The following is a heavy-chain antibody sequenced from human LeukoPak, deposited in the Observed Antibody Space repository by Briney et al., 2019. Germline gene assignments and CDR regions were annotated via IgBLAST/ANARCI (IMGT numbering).Heavy chain of an antibody. Sequence: GGSLRLSCAASGFTFSSYAMHWVRQAPGKGLEWVAVISYDGSNKYYADSVKGRFTISRDNSKNTLYLQMNSLRAEDTAVYYCARPYYDILTGLDYWGQGTLVTVSS. J-gene: IGHJ4*02. CDR2: ISYDGSNK. CDR3: ARPYYDILTGLDY. D-gene: IGHD3-9*01. V-gene: IGHV3-30*04. CDR1: GFTFSSYA.